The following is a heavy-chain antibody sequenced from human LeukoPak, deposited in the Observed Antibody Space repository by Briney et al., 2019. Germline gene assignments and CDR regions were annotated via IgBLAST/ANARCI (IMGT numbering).Heavy chain of an antibody. J-gene: IGHJ5*02. Sequence: SETLSLTCAVYGGSSSGYYWSRIRQPPGKGLEWIGEINHSGSTNYNPSLKSRVTISVDTSKNQFSLKLSSVTAADTAVYYCASRLSGDIAAAGTSERVHWFDPWGQGTLVTVSS. CDR3: ASRLSGDIAAAGTSERVHWFDP. D-gene: IGHD6-13*01. V-gene: IGHV4-34*01. CDR1: GGSSSGYY. CDR2: INHSGST.